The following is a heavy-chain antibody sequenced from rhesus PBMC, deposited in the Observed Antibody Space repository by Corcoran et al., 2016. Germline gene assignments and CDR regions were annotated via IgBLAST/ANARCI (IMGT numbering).Heavy chain of an antibody. D-gene: IGHD4-23*01. Sequence: EVQLVESGGGLVQPGGSLRLSCAASGFIFSSYGMNWVRQAPGKGLYWVSSISSSTSYISYADSVKGRFTISRDNAKNSLSLQMNSLRAEYTAVYYCTRIYRYYFDYWGQGVLVTVSS. CDR1: GFIFSSYG. CDR3: TRIYRYYFDY. CDR2: ISSSTSYI. J-gene: IGHJ4*01. V-gene: IGHV3S16*01.